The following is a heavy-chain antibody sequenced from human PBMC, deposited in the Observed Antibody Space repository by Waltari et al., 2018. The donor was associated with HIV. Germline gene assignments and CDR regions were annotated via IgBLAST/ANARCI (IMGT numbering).Heavy chain of an antibody. V-gene: IGHV1-2*06. CDR2: INPNSGAT. J-gene: IGHJ6*02. CDR1: GYTFTTYY. D-gene: IGHD6-25*01. CDR3: ARDLRGNSGLDV. Sequence: QVQLVQSGAEVKKPGASVKVSCKASGYTFTTYYMHWVRQAPGQGLEWMGRINPNSGATNYAQKFLGRVAVTGDTSINTAYMELSGLRSDDTAVYYCARDLRGNSGLDVWGQGTTVTVSS.